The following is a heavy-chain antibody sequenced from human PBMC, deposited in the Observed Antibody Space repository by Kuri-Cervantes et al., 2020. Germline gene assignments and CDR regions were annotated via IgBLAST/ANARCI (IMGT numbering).Heavy chain of an antibody. CDR2: ISSSGYTM. V-gene: IGHV3-11*04. Sequence: GESLKISCAASGFTFSDYYMTWIRQAPGKGLEWISYISSSGYTMYYAASVKGRFTVSRDNAKNSLYLQMSSLRAEDTAVYYCARDWDSSGYYRSFDYWGQGTLVTVSS. CDR3: ARDWDSSGYYRSFDY. CDR1: GFTFSDYY. D-gene: IGHD3-22*01. J-gene: IGHJ4*02.